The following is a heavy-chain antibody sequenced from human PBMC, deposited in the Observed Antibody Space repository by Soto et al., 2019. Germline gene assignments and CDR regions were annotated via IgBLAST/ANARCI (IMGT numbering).Heavy chain of an antibody. Sequence: GASVKVSCKASGYTFTSYYMHWVRQAPGQGLEWMGIINPSGGSTSYAQKFQGRVTMTRDTSTSTVYMELSSLRSEDTAVYYCARGSSSALSYYYYGMDVWGQGTTVTVSS. CDR1: GYTFTSYY. V-gene: IGHV1-46*01. D-gene: IGHD6-6*01. CDR2: INPSGGST. CDR3: ARGSSSALSYYYYGMDV. J-gene: IGHJ6*02.